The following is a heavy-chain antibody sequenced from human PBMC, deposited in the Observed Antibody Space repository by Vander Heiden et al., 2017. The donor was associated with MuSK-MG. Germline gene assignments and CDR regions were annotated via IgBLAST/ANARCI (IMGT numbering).Heavy chain of an antibody. D-gene: IGHD2-15*01. J-gene: IGHJ4*02. CDR2: IRYDGSNK. CDR3: AKDHAVVVVAATPDY. CDR1: GFTVSSYG. V-gene: IGHV3-30*02. Sequence: QVQLVESGGGVVQPGGSLRLSCAASGFTVSSYGMHWVRQAPGKGLEWVAFIRYDGSNKYYADSVKGRFTISRDNSKNTLYLQMNSLRAEDTAVYYCAKDHAVVVVAATPDYWGQGTLVTVSS.